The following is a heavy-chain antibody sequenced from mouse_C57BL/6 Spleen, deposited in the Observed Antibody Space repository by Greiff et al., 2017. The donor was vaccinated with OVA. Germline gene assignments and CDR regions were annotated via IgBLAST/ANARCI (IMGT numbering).Heavy chain of an antibody. Sequence: EVKLVESGGGLVKPGGSLKLSCAASGFTFSDYGMHWVRQAPEKGLEWVAYISSGSSTIYYADTVKGRFTISRDNAKNTLFLQMTSLRSEDTAMYYCARLYGSSIFAYWGQGTLVTVSA. V-gene: IGHV5-17*01. CDR1: GFTFSDYG. CDR3: ARLYGSSIFAY. CDR2: ISSGSSTI. D-gene: IGHD1-1*01. J-gene: IGHJ3*01.